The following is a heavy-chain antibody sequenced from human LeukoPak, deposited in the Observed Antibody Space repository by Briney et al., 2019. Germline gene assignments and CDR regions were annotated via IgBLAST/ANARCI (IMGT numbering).Heavy chain of an antibody. J-gene: IGHJ4*02. D-gene: IGHD6-19*01. CDR1: GFTFSSYA. Sequence: GGSLRLSCAASGFTFSSYAMSWVRQAPGKGLEWVSSISTSSSYIYYADSVKGRFTISRDNAKNSLYLQMNSLRAEDTAVYYCARDLEGVAGTASTFDYWGQGTLVTVSS. CDR2: ISTSSSYI. CDR3: ARDLEGVAGTASTFDY. V-gene: IGHV3-21*01.